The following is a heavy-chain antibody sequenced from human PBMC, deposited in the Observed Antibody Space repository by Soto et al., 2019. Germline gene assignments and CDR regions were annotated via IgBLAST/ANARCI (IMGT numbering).Heavy chain of an antibody. CDR3: ARDPAPVGYRGLDV. D-gene: IGHD5-12*01. CDR1: GFTFSSSW. CDR2: IKEDGSEK. J-gene: IGHJ6*02. Sequence: GGSLRLSCAASGFTFSSSWMTWVRQAPGKGLAWVANIKEDGSEKYYVDSVKGRFTISRDNTNESLYLQMNSLRAEDTAVYYCARDPAPVGYRGLDVWGQGTTVTVSS. V-gene: IGHV3-7*01.